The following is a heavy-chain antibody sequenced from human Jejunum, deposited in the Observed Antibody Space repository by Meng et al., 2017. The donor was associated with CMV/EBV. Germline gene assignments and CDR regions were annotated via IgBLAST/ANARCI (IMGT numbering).Heavy chain of an antibody. CDR2: INPNLGGT. V-gene: IGHV1-2*06. J-gene: IGHJ4*02. CDR3: AREMTVAVSFDY. CDR1: GYTFPGDS. Sequence: CKASGYTFPGDSIHWVQQAPGPGLRWMGRINPNLGGTNYAQNFQGRVTMTRDTSISTAYMELSSLTSDDTALYYCAREMTVAVSFDYWGQGALVTVSS. D-gene: IGHD6-19*01.